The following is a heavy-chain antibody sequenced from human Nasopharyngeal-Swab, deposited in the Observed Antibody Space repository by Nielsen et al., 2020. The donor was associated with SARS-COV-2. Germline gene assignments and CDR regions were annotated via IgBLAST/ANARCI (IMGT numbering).Heavy chain of an antibody. CDR1: GGSMRSYY. D-gene: IGHD5-24*01. CDR2: IYYNGST. CDR3: PREMASFDN. V-gene: IGHV4-59*01. J-gene: IGHJ4*02. Sequence: SETLSLTCTVSGGSMRSYYWNWIRQPPGKGLEWIGYIYYNGSTNYNPSLKSRVTISVDTSKNQFSLKLRSVTAPDTAVYYCPREMASFDNWGQGTLVTVSS.